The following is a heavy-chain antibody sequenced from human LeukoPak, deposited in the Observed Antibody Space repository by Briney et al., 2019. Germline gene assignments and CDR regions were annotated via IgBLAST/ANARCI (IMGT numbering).Heavy chain of an antibody. V-gene: IGHV3-23*01. Sequence: GGSLRLSCAASGFTFSSYAMSWVRQAPGKGLEWVSAISGSGGSTYYADSVKGRFTISRDNSKNTLYLQMNSLRAEDTAVYYCAKDQESGGSFWHYYYMDVWGKGTTVTVSS. J-gene: IGHJ6*03. D-gene: IGHD2-15*01. CDR3: AKDQESGGSFWHYYYMDV. CDR2: ISGSGGST. CDR1: GFTFSSYA.